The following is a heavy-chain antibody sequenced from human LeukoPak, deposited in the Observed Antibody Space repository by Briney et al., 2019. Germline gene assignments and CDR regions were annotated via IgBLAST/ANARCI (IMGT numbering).Heavy chain of an antibody. CDR2: IYAGDSDT. CDR1: GYSFTSYW. Sequence: GESLKISCKGFGYSFTSYWIGWVRQMPGKGLEWMGIIYAGDSDTKYSPSFQGQVTISADKSISTAYLQWSSLKASDTAIYYCARRSIAAADPFDYWGPGTLVTVSS. V-gene: IGHV5-51*01. J-gene: IGHJ4*02. CDR3: ARRSIAAADPFDY. D-gene: IGHD6-13*01.